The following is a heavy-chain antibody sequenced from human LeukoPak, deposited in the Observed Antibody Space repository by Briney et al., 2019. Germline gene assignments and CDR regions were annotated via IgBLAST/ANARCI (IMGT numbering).Heavy chain of an antibody. CDR1: GYTFTSYG. Sequence: ASVKVSCKASGYTFTSYGISGVRQAPGQGVEWMGWISAYNGNTHYAQKLQGRVTMTTDTSTSTAYMELRSLRSDDTAVYYCARDSYYYGSGREVYFDYWGQGTLVTVSS. CDR3: ARDSYYYGSGREVYFDY. CDR2: ISAYNGNT. V-gene: IGHV1-18*04. J-gene: IGHJ4*02. D-gene: IGHD3-10*01.